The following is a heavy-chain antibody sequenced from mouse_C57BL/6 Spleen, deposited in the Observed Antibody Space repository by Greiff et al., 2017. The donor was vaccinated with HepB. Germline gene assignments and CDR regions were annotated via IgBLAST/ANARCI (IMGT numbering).Heavy chain of an antibody. V-gene: IGHV1-59*01. Sequence: VQLQQPGAELVRPGTSVKLSCKASGYTFTSYWMHWVKQRPGQGLEWIGVIDPSDSYTNYNQKFKGKATLTGDTSSSTAYMQLSSLTSEDSAVYYCAPHYYGSRGYFDYWGQGTTLTVSS. CDR2: IDPSDSYT. CDR1: GYTFTSYW. J-gene: IGHJ2*01. CDR3: APHYYGSRGYFDY. D-gene: IGHD1-1*01.